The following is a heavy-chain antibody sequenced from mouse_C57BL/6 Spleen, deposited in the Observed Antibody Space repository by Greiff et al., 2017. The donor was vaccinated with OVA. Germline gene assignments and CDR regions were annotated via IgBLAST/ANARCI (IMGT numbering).Heavy chain of an antibody. Sequence: VQLQQPGAELVKPGASVKMSCKASGYTFTSYWITWVKQRPGQGLEWIGDIYPGSGSTNYNEKFKSKATLTVDTSSSTAYMQLSSLTSEDSAVSYSAKDGIDYGYDVGHDGDWFAYWGQGTLVTVSA. CDR3: AKDGIDYGYDVGHDGDWFAY. D-gene: IGHD2-2*01. J-gene: IGHJ3*01. CDR2: IYPGSGST. CDR1: GYTFTSYW. V-gene: IGHV1-55*01.